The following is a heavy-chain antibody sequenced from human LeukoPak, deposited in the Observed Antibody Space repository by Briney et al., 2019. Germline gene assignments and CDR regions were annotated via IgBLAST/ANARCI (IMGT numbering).Heavy chain of an antibody. CDR2: IYYSGST. V-gene: IGHV4-59*01. CDR3: ARRAYYYYGMDV. Sequence: SETLSLTCTVSGGSISSYYWSWIRQPPGKGLEWIGCIYYSGSTNYNPSLKSRVTISVDTSKKQFSLKLSSVTAADTAVYFCARRAYYYYGMDVWGQGTTVTVSS. CDR1: GGSISSYY. J-gene: IGHJ6*02.